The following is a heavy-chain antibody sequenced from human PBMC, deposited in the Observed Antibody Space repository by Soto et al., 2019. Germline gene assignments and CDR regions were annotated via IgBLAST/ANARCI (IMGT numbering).Heavy chain of an antibody. CDR3: ARLTLPGVTDY. Sequence: EVQLVESGGGLVQPGGSLRLSCAASGFTFSSYWMSWVRQAPGKGLEWVANIKQDGSEKYYVDSVKGRFTISRDNAKNSLYLQMISLRAEDTAVYYCARLTLPGVTDYWGQGTLVTVSS. CDR1: GFTFSSYW. D-gene: IGHD3-9*01. CDR2: IKQDGSEK. J-gene: IGHJ4*02. V-gene: IGHV3-7*01.